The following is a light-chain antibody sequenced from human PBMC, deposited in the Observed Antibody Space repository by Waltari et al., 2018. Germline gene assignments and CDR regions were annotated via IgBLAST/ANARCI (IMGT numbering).Light chain of an antibody. CDR1: QSVASSY. CDR3: QQYATSPLT. J-gene: IGKJ4*01. Sequence: EIVLTQSPGTLSLSPGERATLSCRASQSVASSYLAWYQQKPGQAPRLLIYDASSRATGIPDRFSGSGYGTDFTLTISRLEPEDFAVYYCQQYATSPLTVGGGTKVEIK. CDR2: DAS. V-gene: IGKV3-20*01.